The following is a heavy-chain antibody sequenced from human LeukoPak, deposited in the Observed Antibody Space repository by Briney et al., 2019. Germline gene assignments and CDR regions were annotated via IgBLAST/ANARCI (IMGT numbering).Heavy chain of an antibody. CDR1: GGTFSSYT. D-gene: IGHD3-22*01. CDR2: IIPILGIA. J-gene: IGHJ4*02. Sequence: SVKVSCKASGGTFSSYTISWVRQAPGQGLEWMGRIIPILGIANYAQKFQGRVTVTADKSTSTAYIELSRLRSEDTAVYYCAREAPTYYYDSSGYYSVYWGQGTLVTVSS. CDR3: AREAPTYYYDSSGYYSVY. V-gene: IGHV1-69*04.